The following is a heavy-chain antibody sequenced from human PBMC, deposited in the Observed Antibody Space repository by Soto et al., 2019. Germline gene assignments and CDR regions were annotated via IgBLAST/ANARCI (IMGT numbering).Heavy chain of an antibody. CDR2: ISGSTYST. V-gene: IGHV3-23*01. CDR1: GFTFSNYA. CDR3: ATPGGGSSAYFSYFEY. Sequence: EVQLLESGGGLIQPGGSLRLSCAASGFTFSNYAMGWVRQAPGQGLEWVSAISGSTYSTYYADSLKGRFIISRDNSKNTLYLQMNILGAEDTAVYYCATPGGGSSAYFSYFEYWGQGALVTVSS. J-gene: IGHJ4*02. D-gene: IGHD3-22*01.